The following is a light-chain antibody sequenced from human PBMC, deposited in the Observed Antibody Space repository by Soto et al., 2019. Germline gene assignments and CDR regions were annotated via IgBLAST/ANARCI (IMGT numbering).Light chain of an antibody. CDR3: QQYNNSPPYT. CDR2: DAY. V-gene: IGKV3-15*01. CDR1: QSVSSN. J-gene: IGKJ2*01. Sequence: EIVMTQSPATLSVSPGERATLSCRASQSVSSNLAWYQQKPGQAPRLLIYDAYTRATGIPARFSGSGSGTEFTLTISSLQSEDFAVYYCQQYNNSPPYTFGQGTKLEIK.